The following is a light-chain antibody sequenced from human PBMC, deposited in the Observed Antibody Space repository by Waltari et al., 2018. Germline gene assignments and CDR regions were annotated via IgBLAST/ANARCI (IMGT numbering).Light chain of an antibody. CDR1: QGISSY. Sequence: AIRITQSPSSLSASIGDRVTITCRASQGISSYLAWYQQKPGEAPKLLMYDASASQSGVPSRFSGSGSGTDFTLTIGCLQSEDFATYYCQQYYTSPFAFGQGTKVEI. CDR3: QQYYTSPFA. CDR2: DAS. J-gene: IGKJ2*01. V-gene: IGKV1-8*01.